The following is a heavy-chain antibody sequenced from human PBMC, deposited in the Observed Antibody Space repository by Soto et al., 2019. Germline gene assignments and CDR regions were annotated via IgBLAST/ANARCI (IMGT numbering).Heavy chain of an antibody. CDR3: ARHPNPPAAGTASSH. Sequence: PSETLSLTCTVSGGSISSSSYYWGWIRQPPGKGLEWIGSIYYSGSTYYNPSLKSRVTISVETSKNQFSLKLSSVTAADTAVYYCARHPNPPAAGTASSHWGQGTLVTVSS. D-gene: IGHD6-13*01. V-gene: IGHV4-39*01. CDR1: GGSISSSSYY. CDR2: IYYSGST. J-gene: IGHJ4*02.